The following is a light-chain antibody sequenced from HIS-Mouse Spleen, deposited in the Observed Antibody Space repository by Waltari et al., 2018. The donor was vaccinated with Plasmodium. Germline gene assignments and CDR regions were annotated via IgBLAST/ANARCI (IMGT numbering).Light chain of an antibody. J-gene: IGKJ2*01. V-gene: IGKV3-15*01. CDR3: QQYNNWPLYT. Sequence: EIVMTQSPATLSVSPGERATLSCRASQSVSSNLAWYQQKPGPAPRLLIYGASTRATGIPARFSGSGSGKEFTLTISSMQSEDFAVYYCQQYNNWPLYTFGQGTKLEIK. CDR2: GAS. CDR1: QSVSSN.